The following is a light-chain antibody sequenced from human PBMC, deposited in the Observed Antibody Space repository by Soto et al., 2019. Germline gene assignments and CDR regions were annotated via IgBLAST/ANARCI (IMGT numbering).Light chain of an antibody. CDR3: LQDYNYPYT. CDR2: AVS. V-gene: IGKV1-6*01. J-gene: IGKJ2*01. CDR1: QGIRND. Sequence: AIQMTQSPSSLSASMGDRVSITCRASQGIRNDLAWYQQKAGKAPKLLIYAVSFLQSGVPSRFSGSGSGTDFTLTISSLQPEDFATYYCLQDYNYPYTFGQGTKLEIK.